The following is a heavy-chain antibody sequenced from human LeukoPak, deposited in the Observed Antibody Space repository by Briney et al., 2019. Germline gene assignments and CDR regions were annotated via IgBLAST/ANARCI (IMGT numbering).Heavy chain of an antibody. CDR2: IIPIFGTA. D-gene: IGHD6-13*01. V-gene: IGHV1-69*05. CDR3: ARGGIAAAGTDYYYYYMDV. CDR1: GYTFTSYG. J-gene: IGHJ6*03. Sequence: GASVKVSCKASGYTFTSYGISWVRQAPGQGLEWMGGIIPIFGTANYAQKFQGRVTITTDESTSTAYMELSSLRSEDTAVYYCARGGIAAAGTDYYYYYMDVWGKGTTVTVSS.